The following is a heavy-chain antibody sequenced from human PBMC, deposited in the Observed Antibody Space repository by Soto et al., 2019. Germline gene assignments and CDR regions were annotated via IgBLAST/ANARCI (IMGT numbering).Heavy chain of an antibody. D-gene: IGHD3-3*01. CDR2: IIPIFGTA. V-gene: IGHV1-69*13. Sequence: ASVKVSCKASGGTFSSYAISWVRQAPGQGLEWMGGIIPIFGTANYAQKFQGRVTITADESTSTAYMELSSLRSEDTAVYYCARSRFLLITIFGVVIMEGGGEYYGMDVWAQGTTVTVSS. CDR1: GGTFSSYA. CDR3: ARSRFLLITIFGVVIMEGGGEYYGMDV. J-gene: IGHJ6*02.